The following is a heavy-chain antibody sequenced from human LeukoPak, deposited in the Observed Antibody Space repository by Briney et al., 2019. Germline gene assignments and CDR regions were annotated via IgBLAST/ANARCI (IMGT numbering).Heavy chain of an antibody. CDR1: GVSISSSNSY. CDR3: ARSRIAAAGTGEFGY. V-gene: IGHV4-39*07. Sequence: PSETLSLTCTVSGVSISSSNSYWGWIRQPPGKGLEWIGSIYYSGSTYYNPSLKSRVTISVDTSKNQFSLKLSSVTAADTAVYYCARSRIAAAGTGEFGYWGQGTLVTVSS. D-gene: IGHD6-13*01. J-gene: IGHJ4*02. CDR2: IYYSGST.